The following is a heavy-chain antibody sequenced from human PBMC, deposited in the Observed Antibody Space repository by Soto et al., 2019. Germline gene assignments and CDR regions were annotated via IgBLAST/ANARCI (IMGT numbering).Heavy chain of an antibody. CDR2: LWSDGSNT. CDR1: GFSFNRFV. D-gene: IGHD2-21*02. J-gene: IGHJ4*02. Sequence: GGSLRLSCVASGFSFNRFVMHWVRQAPGKGLEWVADLWSDGSNTYYSDSVRGRFTISRDNSKNTLYLQMNSLTAEDTAVYHCARDRDDSGDAGYWGQGTLVTVSS. V-gene: IGHV3-33*01. CDR3: ARDRDDSGDAGY.